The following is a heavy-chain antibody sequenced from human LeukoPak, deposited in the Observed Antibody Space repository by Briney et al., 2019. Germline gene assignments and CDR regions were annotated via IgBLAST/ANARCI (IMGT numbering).Heavy chain of an antibody. CDR2: ISAYNGNT. CDR1: GYTFTSYG. Sequence: ASVKVSCKASGYTFTSYGISWVRQAPGQGLEWMGWISAYNGNTNYAQKLQGRVTMTTDTSTSTAYMELRSLRSDDTAVYYCAGDQNTMVRGDNWFDPWGQGTLVTVSS. CDR3: AGDQNTMVRGDNWFDP. V-gene: IGHV1-18*01. J-gene: IGHJ5*02. D-gene: IGHD3-10*01.